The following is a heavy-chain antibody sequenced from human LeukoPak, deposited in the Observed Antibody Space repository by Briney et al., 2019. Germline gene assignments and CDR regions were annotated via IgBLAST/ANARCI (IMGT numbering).Heavy chain of an antibody. D-gene: IGHD6-13*01. CDR1: GGSISSGDYY. V-gene: IGHV4-30-4*01. CDR2: IYYSGST. J-gene: IGHJ4*02. CDR3: ARHEGEAAAGGLDY. Sequence: PSETLSLTCTVSGGSISSGDYYWSWIRQPPGKGLEWIGYIYYSGSTYYNPSLKSRVTISVDTSKNQFSLKLSSVTAADTAVYYCARHEGEAAAGGLDYWGQGTLVTVSS.